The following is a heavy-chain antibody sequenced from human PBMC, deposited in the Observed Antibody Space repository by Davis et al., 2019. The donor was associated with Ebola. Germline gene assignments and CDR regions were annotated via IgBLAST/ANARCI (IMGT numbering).Heavy chain of an antibody. CDR3: ARVARFLHYYYGMDV. D-gene: IGHD3-3*01. J-gene: IGHJ6*02. Sequence: SETLSLTCTVSGGSISSYYWSWIRQPPGKGLEWIGYIYYSGSTNYNPSLKSRVTISVDTSKNQFSLKLSSVTAADTAVYYCARVARFLHYYYGMDVWGQGTTVTVSS. V-gene: IGHV4-59*01. CDR1: GGSISSYY. CDR2: IYYSGST.